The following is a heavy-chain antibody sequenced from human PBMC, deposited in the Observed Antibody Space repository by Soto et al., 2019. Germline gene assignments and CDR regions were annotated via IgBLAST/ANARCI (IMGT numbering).Heavy chain of an antibody. V-gene: IGHV4-34*01. Sequence: QVQLQQWGAGLLKPSETLSLTCAVYGGSFSGYYWSWIRQPPGKGLEWIGEITHSGSTNYNPSLKSRVTISVDTSKSQFSLKLSSVTAAVTAVYYCARDVMANNRYHWYFDLWGRGTLVTVSS. CDR1: GGSFSGYY. J-gene: IGHJ2*01. D-gene: IGHD2-8*01. CDR3: ARDVMANNRYHWYFDL. CDR2: ITHSGST.